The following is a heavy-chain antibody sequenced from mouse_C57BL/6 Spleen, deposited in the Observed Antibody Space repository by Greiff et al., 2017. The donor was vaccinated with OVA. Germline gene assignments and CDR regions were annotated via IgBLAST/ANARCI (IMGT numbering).Heavy chain of an antibody. CDR1: GFTFSDYY. V-gene: IGHV5-12*01. CDR2: ISNGGGST. D-gene: IGHD2-10*02. Sequence: EVHLVESGGGLVQPGGSLKLSCAASGFTFSDYYMYWVRQTPEKRLEWVAYISNGGGSTYYPDTVKGRFTISRDNAKNTLYLQMSRLKSEDTAMYYCARRMYGNYNWFAYWGQGTLVTVSA. J-gene: IGHJ3*01. CDR3: ARRMYGNYNWFAY.